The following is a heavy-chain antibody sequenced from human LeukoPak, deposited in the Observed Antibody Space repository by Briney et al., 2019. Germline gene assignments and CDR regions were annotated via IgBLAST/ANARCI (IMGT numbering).Heavy chain of an antibody. V-gene: IGHV4-34*01. D-gene: IGHD4-11*01. Sequence: SETLSLTCAAYGGSFSGYYWSWIRQPPGKGLEWIGEINHSGSTNYNPSLKSRVTISVDTSKNQFSLKLSSVTAADTAVYYCARKTTVTPRYYYYYYMDVWGKGTTVTVSS. CDR1: GGSFSGYY. CDR2: INHSGST. CDR3: ARKTTVTPRYYYYYYMDV. J-gene: IGHJ6*03.